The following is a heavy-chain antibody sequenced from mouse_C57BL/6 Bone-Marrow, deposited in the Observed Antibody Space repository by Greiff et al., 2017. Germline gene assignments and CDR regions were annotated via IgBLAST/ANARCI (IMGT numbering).Heavy chain of an antibody. D-gene: IGHD2-12*01. Sequence: VQLQQPGAELVMPGASVKLSCKASGYTFTSYWMHWVKQRPGQGLEWIGEIDPFDSYTNYNQKFKGKSTLTVDKSSSTAYMQLSSLTSEDSAVYYCARSYPDYWGQGTTLTVSS. V-gene: IGHV1-69*01. CDR2: IDPFDSYT. CDR3: ARSYPDY. J-gene: IGHJ2*01. CDR1: GYTFTSYW.